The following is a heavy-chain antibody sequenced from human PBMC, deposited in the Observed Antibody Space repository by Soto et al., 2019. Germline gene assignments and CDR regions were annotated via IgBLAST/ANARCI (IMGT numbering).Heavy chain of an antibody. Sequence: GGSLRLSCAASGFTFSNFGMHWVRQAPGQGLEWVAVIWSDGTTKYYADSVKGRFTISRDNAKNSLYLQMNSLRAEDTAVYYCARGPRLEQWLIMYWGQGTLVTVSS. V-gene: IGHV3-33*01. D-gene: IGHD6-19*01. CDR2: IWSDGTTK. CDR1: GFTFSNFG. J-gene: IGHJ4*02. CDR3: ARGPRLEQWLIMY.